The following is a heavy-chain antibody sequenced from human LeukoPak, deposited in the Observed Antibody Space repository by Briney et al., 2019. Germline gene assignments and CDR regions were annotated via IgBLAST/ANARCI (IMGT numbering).Heavy chain of an antibody. J-gene: IGHJ4*02. CDR2: IYYSGST. CDR1: GGSITNYY. V-gene: IGHV4-59*08. CDR3: ARLVATIPRYFDY. Sequence: PSETLSLTCTVSGGSITNYYWSWIRQPPGKGLGWIGYIYYSGSTNYNPSLKSRVTISVDTSKNQFSLKLSSVTAADTAVYYCARLVATIPRYFDYWGQGTLVTVSS. D-gene: IGHD5-12*01.